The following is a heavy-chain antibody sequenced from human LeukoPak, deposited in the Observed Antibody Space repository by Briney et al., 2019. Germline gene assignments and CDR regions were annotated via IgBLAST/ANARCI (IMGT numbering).Heavy chain of an antibody. CDR2: INHSGST. Sequence: SETLSLTCAVYGGSFSGYYWSWIRQPPGKGLEWIGEINHSGSTNYNPSLKSRVTISVDTSKNQFSLKLSSVTAADTAVYYCARGFRVVVPAASHYYYYYMDVWGKGTTVTASS. V-gene: IGHV4-34*01. D-gene: IGHD2-2*01. J-gene: IGHJ6*03. CDR1: GGSFSGYY. CDR3: ARGFRVVVPAASHYYYYYMDV.